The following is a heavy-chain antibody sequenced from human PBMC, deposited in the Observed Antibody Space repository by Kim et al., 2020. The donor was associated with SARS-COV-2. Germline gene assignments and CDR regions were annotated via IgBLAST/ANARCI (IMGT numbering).Heavy chain of an antibody. Sequence: SETLSLTCTVSGGSISSGGYYWSWIRQHPGKGLEWIGYIYYSGSTYYNPSLKSRVTISVDTSKNQFSLKLSSVTAADTAVYYCARAPYYYDSSGYYSYAFDIWGQGTMVTVSS. CDR2: IYYSGST. J-gene: IGHJ3*02. D-gene: IGHD3-22*01. CDR1: GGSISSGGYY. CDR3: ARAPYYYDSSGYYSYAFDI. V-gene: IGHV4-31*03.